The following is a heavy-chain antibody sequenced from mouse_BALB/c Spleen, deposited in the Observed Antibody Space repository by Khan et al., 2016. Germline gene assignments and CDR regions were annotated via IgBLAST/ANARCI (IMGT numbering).Heavy chain of an antibody. J-gene: IGHJ3*01. V-gene: IGHV9-3*02. CDR2: INTNTGEP. D-gene: IGHD2-12*01. CDR3: ARRESYPAWFAY. CDR1: GYTFTNYG. Sequence: QIQLVQSGPELKKPGETVKISCKASGYTFTNYGMNWVKQAPGQGLKWMGWINTNTGEPTYAEEFKGRFAFSLETSANTAHLQINNHKNREIAIYFCARRESYPAWFAYWGQGTLVTVSA.